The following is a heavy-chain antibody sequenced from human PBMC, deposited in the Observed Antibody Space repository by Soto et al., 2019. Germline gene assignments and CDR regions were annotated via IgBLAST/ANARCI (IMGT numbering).Heavy chain of an antibody. CDR3: ASSGSSRDGYNFLDY. D-gene: IGHD5-12*01. CDR2: IHHSGST. CDR1: GGSISSGGYS. J-gene: IGHJ4*02. V-gene: IGHV4-30-2*01. Sequence: TLSLTCAVSGGSISSGGYSWSWIRQPPGKGLEWIGYIHHSGSTYYNPSLKSRVTISVERSKNQFSLKLNSVTAGDTAVYYCASSGSSRDGYNFLDYWGQGTLVTVSS.